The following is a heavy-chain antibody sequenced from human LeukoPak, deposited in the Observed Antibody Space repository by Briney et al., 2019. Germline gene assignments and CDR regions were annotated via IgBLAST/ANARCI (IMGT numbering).Heavy chain of an antibody. D-gene: IGHD1-14*01. V-gene: IGHV3-23*01. CDR2: ISGGGGST. CDR3: AKGSGINHYHWIDP. Sequence: GGSLRLSCAASEFTFSNYAMNWVRQAPGKGLGWVSGISGGGGSTYYADSVKGRFTISRDNSKNTLYLQMESLRAEDTALYYCAKGSGINHYHWIDPWGQGTLVIVSS. J-gene: IGHJ5*02. CDR1: EFTFSNYA.